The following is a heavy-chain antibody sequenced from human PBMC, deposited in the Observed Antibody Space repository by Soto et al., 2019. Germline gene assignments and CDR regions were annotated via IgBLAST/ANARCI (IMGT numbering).Heavy chain of an antibody. CDR3: ARDVSGSAPRGNWFDP. V-gene: IGHV1-18*01. D-gene: IGHD5-12*01. CDR2: ISAYNGNT. Sequence: GASVKVSCKGSGYSLTSYGISWVRQAPGQGLEWMGWISAYNGNTNYAQKLQGRVTMTTDTSTSTAYMELRSLRSDDTAVYYCARDVSGSAPRGNWFDPWGQGTLVTVSS. J-gene: IGHJ5*02. CDR1: GYSLTSYG.